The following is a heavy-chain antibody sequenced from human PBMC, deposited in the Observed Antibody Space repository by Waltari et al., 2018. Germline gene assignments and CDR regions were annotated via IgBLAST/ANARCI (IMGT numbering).Heavy chain of an antibody. CDR3: ARGLSRGAAVPHFDY. CDR1: GGTFSSYA. CDR2: IIPIFGTA. J-gene: IGHJ4*02. V-gene: IGHV1-69*05. Sequence: QVQLVQSGAEVKKPGSSVKVSCKASGGTFSSYASSWVRQAPGQGLEWMGGIIPIFGTANYAQKFQGRVTITTDESTSTAYMELSSLRSEDTAVYYCARGLSRGAAVPHFDYWGQGTLVTVSS. D-gene: IGHD6-13*01.